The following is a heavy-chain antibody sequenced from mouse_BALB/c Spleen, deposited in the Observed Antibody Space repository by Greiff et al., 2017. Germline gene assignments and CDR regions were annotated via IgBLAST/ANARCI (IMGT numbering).Heavy chain of an antibody. CDR3: ARDRGTTVVGAMDY. Sequence: EVHLVESGGGLVQPGGSRKLSCAASGFTFSDYGMAWVRQAPGKGPEWVAFISNLAYSIYYADTVTGRFTITRENAKNTLYLEMSSLRSEDTAMYYCARDRGTTVVGAMDYWGQGTSVTVSS. J-gene: IGHJ4*01. V-gene: IGHV5-15*02. D-gene: IGHD1-1*01. CDR1: GFTFSDYG. CDR2: ISNLAYSI.